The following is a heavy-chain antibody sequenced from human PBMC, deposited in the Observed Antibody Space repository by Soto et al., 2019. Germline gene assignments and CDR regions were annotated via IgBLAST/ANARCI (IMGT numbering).Heavy chain of an antibody. CDR3: ARGAPPGLSHYPDHLPFDY. D-gene: IGHD3-16*02. CDR1: GFTFSDYY. CDR2: ISSSSSYT. J-gene: IGHJ4*02. V-gene: IGHV3-11*06. Sequence: QVQLVESGGGLVKPGGSLRLSCAASGFTFSDYYMSWIRQAPGKGLEWVSYISSSSSYTNYADSVKGRFTISRDNAKNSLYLQMNSLRAEDTAVYYCARGAPPGLSHYPDHLPFDYWGQGTLVTVSS.